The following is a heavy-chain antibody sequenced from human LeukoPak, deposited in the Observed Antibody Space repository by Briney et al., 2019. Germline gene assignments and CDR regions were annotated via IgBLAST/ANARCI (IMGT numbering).Heavy chain of an antibody. CDR1: GFTFDDYA. J-gene: IGHJ5*02. CDR2: ISWNSGST. Sequence: GGSLRLSCAASGFTFDDYAMHWVRQVPGKGLEWVPGISWNSGSTGYAGSVKGRFTMSRDNTKNSLYLQMNSLTPDDTALYYCVRGNFGPAQWFDPWGQGTLVTVSS. V-gene: IGHV3-9*01. D-gene: IGHD3/OR15-3a*01. CDR3: VRGNFGPAQWFDP.